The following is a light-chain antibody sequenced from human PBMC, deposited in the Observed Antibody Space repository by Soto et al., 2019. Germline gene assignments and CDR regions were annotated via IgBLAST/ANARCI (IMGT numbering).Light chain of an antibody. CDR1: SSDIGGYNC. Sequence: QSALTQPASVSGSPGQSIAISCTGTSSDIGGYNCVSWYQQHPGKAPKLMIYDVASRPSGISNRFSGSKSGNTASLTISGLQAEDEADYYCSSCTSSSTPVVFGGGTKL. V-gene: IGLV2-14*03. J-gene: IGLJ2*01. CDR3: SSCTSSSTPVV. CDR2: DVA.